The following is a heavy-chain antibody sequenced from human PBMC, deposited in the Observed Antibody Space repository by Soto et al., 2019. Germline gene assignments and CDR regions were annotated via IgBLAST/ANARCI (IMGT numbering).Heavy chain of an antibody. CDR1: GYTFTSYG. D-gene: IGHD3-22*01. J-gene: IGHJ5*02. CDR2: ISAYNGNT. CDR3: ARSSYYHDSSGYPDSFDP. Sequence: ASVKVSCKASGYTFTSYGISWVRQAPGQGLEWMGWISAYNGNTNYAQKLQGRVTMTTDTSTSTAYMELRSLRSDDTAVYYCARSSYYHDSSGYPDSFDPWGQGTLVTVSS. V-gene: IGHV1-18*01.